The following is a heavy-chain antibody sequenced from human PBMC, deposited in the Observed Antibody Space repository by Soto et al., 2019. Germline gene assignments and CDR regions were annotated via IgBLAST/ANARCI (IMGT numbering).Heavy chain of an antibody. CDR3: AKDDVVVPAATVGYFDY. CDR1: GFTFSSYA. CDR2: ISGSGGST. J-gene: IGHJ4*02. Sequence: GGSLRLSCAASGFTFSSYAMSWVRQAPGKGLEWVSAISGSGGSTYYADSVKGRFTISRDNSKNTLYLQMNSLRAEDTAVYYCAKDDVVVPAATVGYFDYWGQGTLVTVSS. D-gene: IGHD2-2*01. V-gene: IGHV3-23*01.